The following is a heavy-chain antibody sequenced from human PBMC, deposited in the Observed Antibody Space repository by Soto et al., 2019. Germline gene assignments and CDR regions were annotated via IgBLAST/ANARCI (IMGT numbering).Heavy chain of an antibody. D-gene: IGHD2-15*01. V-gene: IGHV3-73*01. CDR1: GFTFSGSA. J-gene: IGHJ5*02. Sequence: GGSLRLSCAASGFTFSGSAMHWVRQASGKGLEWVGRIRSKANSYATAYAASVKGRFTISRDDSKNTAYLQMNSLKTEDTAVYYCTRHIPPYCSGGSCYLGNNGFDPWGQGTLVTVSS. CDR2: IRSKANSYAT. CDR3: TRHIPPYCSGGSCYLGNNGFDP.